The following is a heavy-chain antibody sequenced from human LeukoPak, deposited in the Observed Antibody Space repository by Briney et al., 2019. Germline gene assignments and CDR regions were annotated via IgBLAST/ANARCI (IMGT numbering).Heavy chain of an antibody. CDR1: GYTFTAYY. D-gene: IGHD2-21*02. J-gene: IGHJ4*02. Sequence: ASVKVSCKASGYTFTAYYMHWVRQAPGQGLEWMGWINPNSGGTNYAQRFQGRVTMTRDTSISTAYMELSTLKSDDTAVYYCARARYCGSDCYSGGVDFWGQGTLVTVSS. V-gene: IGHV1-2*02. CDR3: ARARYCGSDCYSGGVDF. CDR2: INPNSGGT.